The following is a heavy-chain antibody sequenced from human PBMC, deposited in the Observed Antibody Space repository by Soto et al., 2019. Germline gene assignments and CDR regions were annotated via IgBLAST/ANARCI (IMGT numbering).Heavy chain of an antibody. Sequence: PPETLSLTCAVYGGSLSGYYWSWIRQPPGKGLEWIGETNHSGRTNYNPSLKSRVTISVDTSKNQFSLKLSSVTAADTAVYYCATTKPYYDFWSGYYKVGMDVWGQCPTVT. D-gene: IGHD3-3*01. CDR2: TNHSGRT. V-gene: IGHV4-34*01. CDR3: ATTKPYYDFWSGYYKVGMDV. J-gene: IGHJ6*02. CDR1: GGSLSGYY.